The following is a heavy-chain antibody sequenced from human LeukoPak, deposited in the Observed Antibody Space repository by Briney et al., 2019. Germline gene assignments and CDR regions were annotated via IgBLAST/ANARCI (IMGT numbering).Heavy chain of an antibody. CDR2: ISTSTTYK. CDR1: GFTFSSYN. V-gene: IGHV3-21*04. D-gene: IGHD3-16*02. CDR3: AKSSDYVWGSYRGFDP. Sequence: PGGSLRLSCAASGFTFSSYNMNWVRQAPGKGLEWVSSISTSTTYKYYADSVKGRFTISRDNAKNTLYLQMNSLRAEDTAVYYCAKSSDYVWGSYRGFDPWGQGTLVTVSS. J-gene: IGHJ5*02.